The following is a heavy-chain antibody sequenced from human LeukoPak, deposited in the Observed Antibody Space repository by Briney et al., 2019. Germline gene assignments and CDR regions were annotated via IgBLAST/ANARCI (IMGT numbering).Heavy chain of an antibody. CDR2: IYYSGST. CDR3: ARREAADNDC. Sequence: SETLSLTCTVSGGSISSSSYYWGWIRQPPGKGLEWIGSIYYSGSTNYNPSLKSRVTISVDKSKNQFSLKLSSVTAADTAVYYCARREAADNDCWGQGTLVTVSS. CDR1: GGSISSSSYY. J-gene: IGHJ4*02. V-gene: IGHV4-39*07. D-gene: IGHD6-13*01.